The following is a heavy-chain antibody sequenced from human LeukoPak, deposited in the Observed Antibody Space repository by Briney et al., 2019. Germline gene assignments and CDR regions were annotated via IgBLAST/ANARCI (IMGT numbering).Heavy chain of an antibody. CDR3: AKTHSVKGYTYGYFDY. J-gene: IGHJ4*02. V-gene: IGHV3-33*06. D-gene: IGHD5-18*01. CDR1: AFPFSSYG. Sequence: GRSLILSWAASAFPFSSYGMHWVRQAPGKGLEWGALIWYDGSNKYYAASVKGRFTISRDNSKNTLYLQMNSLRAEDTAVYYCAKTHSVKGYTYGYFDYWGQGTLVTVSS. CDR2: IWYDGSNK.